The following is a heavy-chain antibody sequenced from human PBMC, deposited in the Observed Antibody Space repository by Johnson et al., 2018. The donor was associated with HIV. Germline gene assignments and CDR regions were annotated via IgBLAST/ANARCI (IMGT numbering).Heavy chain of an antibody. J-gene: IGHJ3*02. CDR2: IYSGGST. Sequence: VRLVETGGDLIQPGGSLRLSCAASGLTVSGNYMSWCQAPGKGLEWVSVIYSGGSTYYADSVKGRFTISRDNSKNTLHLQMNSLRAEDTAVYYCAKGLIMIVFGGGLAHDAFDMWGEGTMVTVSS. CDR3: AKGLIMIVFGGGLAHDAFDM. CDR1: GLTVSGNY. D-gene: IGHD3-16*01. V-gene: IGHV3-53*05.